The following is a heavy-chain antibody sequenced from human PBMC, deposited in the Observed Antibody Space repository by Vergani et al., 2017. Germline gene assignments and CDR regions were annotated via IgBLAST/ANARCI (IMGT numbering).Heavy chain of an antibody. D-gene: IGHD2-15*01. CDR2: IRSKAYGGTT. V-gene: IGHV3-49*04. Sequence: EVQLVESGGGLVQPGRSLRLSCTASGFTFGDYAMSWVRQAPGKGLEWVGFIRSKAYGGTTEYAASVKGRFTISRDNAKNSLYLQMNSLRAEDTALYYCAKDPYWRPATTRLYYFDYWGQGTLVTVSS. CDR1: GFTFGDYA. J-gene: IGHJ4*02. CDR3: AKDPYWRPATTRLYYFDY.